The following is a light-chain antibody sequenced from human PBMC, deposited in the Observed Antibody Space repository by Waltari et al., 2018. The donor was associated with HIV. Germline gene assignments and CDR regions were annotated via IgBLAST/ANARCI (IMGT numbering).Light chain of an antibody. CDR1: RSHIGAGSF. V-gene: IGLV1-40*01. Sequence: QSALTQPPSVSGAPGQGVTLTCTGNRSHIGAGSFVHWYQHLPVTAPKLLVYSDINRPSGFPDRFSGSKSGTSASLVITGLQAEDEADYYCQSYDSSLRASVFGGGTKLTVL. CDR3: QSYDSSLRASV. CDR2: SDI. J-gene: IGLJ2*01.